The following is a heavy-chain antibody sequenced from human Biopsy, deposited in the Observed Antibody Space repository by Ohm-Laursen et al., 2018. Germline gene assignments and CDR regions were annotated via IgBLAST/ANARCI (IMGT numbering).Heavy chain of an antibody. V-gene: IGHV3-21*06. D-gene: IGHD1-14*01. J-gene: IGHJ5*02. Sequence: SLRLSCTASGVTLSGYKMNWVRQAPGKGLEWVSSISRSVSHILYAETLKGRFTSSRDNAKNSVYLQMNSLRVEDTGVYYCARGRTHLLPDHDWFDPWGQGTLVTVSS. CDR1: GVTLSGYK. CDR2: ISRSVSHI. CDR3: ARGRTHLLPDHDWFDP.